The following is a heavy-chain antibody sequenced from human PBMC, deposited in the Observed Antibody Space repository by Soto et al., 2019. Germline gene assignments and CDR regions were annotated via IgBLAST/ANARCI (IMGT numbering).Heavy chain of an antibody. CDR1: GFTFSTYA. Sequence: PGGSLRLSCAASGFTFSTYAMSWVRQAPGKGLEWVSAISGRGDITSYADSVKGRFTISRDNSKNTLYLQMNSLRAEDSALYYCAKEGRLKAPDYWGHGTLVTVSS. D-gene: IGHD1-26*01. CDR3: AKEGRLKAPDY. CDR2: ISGRGDIT. V-gene: IGHV3-23*01. J-gene: IGHJ4*01.